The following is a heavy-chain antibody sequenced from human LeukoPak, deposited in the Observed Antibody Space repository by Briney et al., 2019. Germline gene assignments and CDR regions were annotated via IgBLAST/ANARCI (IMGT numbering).Heavy chain of an antibody. V-gene: IGHV7-4-1*02. CDR1: GYTFTSYA. CDR3: ARSVLVRAPPGFDP. J-gene: IGHJ5*02. CDR2: INTNTGTP. Sequence: ASVKVSCKASGYTFTSYAMNWVRQVPGQGLEWMGWINTNTGTPTYAQGFTGRFVFSLDTSVSTTYLQISSLKAEDSAVYYCARSVLVRAPPGFDPWGQGTLVTVSS. D-gene: IGHD3-10*01.